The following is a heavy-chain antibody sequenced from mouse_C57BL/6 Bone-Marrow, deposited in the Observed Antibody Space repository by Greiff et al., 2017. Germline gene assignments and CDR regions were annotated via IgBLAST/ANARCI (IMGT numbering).Heavy chain of an antibody. D-gene: IGHD1-1*01. CDR3: ASAYGSRYYFDF. J-gene: IGHJ2*01. Sequence: VQLQQSGAELVKPGASVKFSCTASGFNFNDSYMHWVKQRPEQGLEWIGRIDPEDGETNYAPKFQGKATITADTSSNTAYLQLSSLTSEDTDVYVCASAYGSRYYFDFWGQGTTLTVSA. CDR1: GFNFNDSY. CDR2: IDPEDGET. V-gene: IGHV14-2*01.